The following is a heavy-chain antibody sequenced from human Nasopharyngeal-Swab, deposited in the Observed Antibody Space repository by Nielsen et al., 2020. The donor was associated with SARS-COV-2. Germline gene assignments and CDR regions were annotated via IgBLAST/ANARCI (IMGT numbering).Heavy chain of an antibody. V-gene: IGHV1-18*01. CDR1: GYSDTSYG. CDR3: ARGNGWYPDH. D-gene: IGHD6-19*01. J-gene: IGHJ4*02. Sequence: ASVKVSCKASGYSDTSYGVSWVRQAPGQGLEWMRWISVYKGNSGYAQNFQGRVTMTKDTSTNTGYLELRSLRPDDTAVYYCARGNGWYPDHWGQGTLVTVSS. CDR2: ISVYKGNS.